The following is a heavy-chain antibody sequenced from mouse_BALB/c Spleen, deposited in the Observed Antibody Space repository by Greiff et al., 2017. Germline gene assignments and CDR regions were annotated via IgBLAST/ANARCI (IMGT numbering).Heavy chain of an antibody. CDR1: GYTFTSYW. J-gene: IGHJ2*01. CDR2: INPSTGYT. V-gene: IGHV1-7*01. CDR3: ARRGYEGYFDY. D-gene: IGHD2-10*02. Sequence: VQLQQSGAELAKPGASVKMSCKASGYTFTSYWMHWVKQRPGQGLEWIGYINPSTGYTEYNQKFKDKATLTADKSSSTAYMQLSSLTSEDSAVYYCARRGYEGYFDYWGQGTTLTVSS.